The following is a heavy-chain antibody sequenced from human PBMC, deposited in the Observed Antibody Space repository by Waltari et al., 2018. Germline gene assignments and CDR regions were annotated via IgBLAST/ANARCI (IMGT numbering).Heavy chain of an antibody. CDR2: INPSGGST. CDR1: GYTFTSSY. CDR3: ARAHMYYYDSSGKNPGY. D-gene: IGHD3-22*01. V-gene: IGHV1-46*01. J-gene: IGHJ4*02. Sequence: QVQLVQSGAEVKKPGASVKVSCKASGYTFTSSYMHWVRQAPGQGLEWMGIINPSGGSTSYAQKFQGRVTMTRDTSTSTVYMELSSLRSEDTAVYYCARAHMYYYDSSGKNPGYWGQGTLVTVSS.